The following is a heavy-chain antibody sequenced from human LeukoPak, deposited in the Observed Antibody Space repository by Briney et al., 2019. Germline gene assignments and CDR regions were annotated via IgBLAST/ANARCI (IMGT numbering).Heavy chain of an antibody. CDR1: GFTFSSSA. Sequence: HPGGSLRLSCAASGFTFSSSAMSWARQVPGKGLEWVSGISASGGSTYYADSVRGRFTISRDNSRDTVYMQMDSLRAEDTARYYCAKDVRTGYSFDFWGQGTMITVSS. CDR2: ISASGGST. J-gene: IGHJ3*01. V-gene: IGHV3-23*01. D-gene: IGHD3-9*01. CDR3: AKDVRTGYSFDF.